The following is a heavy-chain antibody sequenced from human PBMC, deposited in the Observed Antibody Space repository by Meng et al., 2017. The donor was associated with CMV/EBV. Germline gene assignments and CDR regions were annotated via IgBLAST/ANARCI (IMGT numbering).Heavy chain of an antibody. CDR2: ISYDGSNK. CDR3: ARVGTIFRGYYFDY. CDR1: GFTFSSYA. D-gene: IGHD3-3*01. J-gene: IGHJ4*02. Sequence: GESLKISCAASGFTFSSYAMHWVRQAPGKGLEWVAVISYDGSNKYYADSVKGRFTISRDNSKNTLYLQMNSLRAEDTAVYYCARVGTIFRGYYFDYWGQGTLVTVSS. V-gene: IGHV3-30-3*01.